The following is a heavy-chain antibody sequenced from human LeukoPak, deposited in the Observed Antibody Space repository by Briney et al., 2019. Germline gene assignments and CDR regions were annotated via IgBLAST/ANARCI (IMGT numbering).Heavy chain of an antibody. CDR2: IIPIFGTA. V-gene: IGHV1-69*13. D-gene: IGHD2-2*01. CDR1: GGTFSSYA. J-gene: IGHJ6*04. Sequence: SVKVSCKASGGTFSSYAISWVRQAPGQGLEWMGGIIPIFGTANYAQKFQGRVTITADESTSTAYMELSSLRSEDTAVYYCAREVRDIVVVPAAKYYYCYGMDVWGKGTTVTVSS. CDR3: AREVRDIVVVPAAKYYYCYGMDV.